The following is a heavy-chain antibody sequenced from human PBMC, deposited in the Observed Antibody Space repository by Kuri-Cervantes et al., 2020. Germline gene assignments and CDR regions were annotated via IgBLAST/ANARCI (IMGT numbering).Heavy chain of an antibody. CDR1: GGSFSGYY. CDR2: IKHRGST. CDR3: ARDLSGGSYFDY. J-gene: IGHJ4*02. Sequence: ESLKIPCAVYGGSFSGYYWSWIRQPPGKGLEWIGEIKHRGSTNYNPSLKSRVTISVDTSKNQFSLKLSSVTAADTAVYYCARDLSGGSYFDYWGQGTLVTVSS. V-gene: IGHV4-34*01. D-gene: IGHD2-15*01.